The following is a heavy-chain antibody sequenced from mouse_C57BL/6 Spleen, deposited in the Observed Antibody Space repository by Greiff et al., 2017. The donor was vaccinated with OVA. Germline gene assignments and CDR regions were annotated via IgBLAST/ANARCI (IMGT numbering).Heavy chain of an antibody. Sequence: VKLMESGPGLVQPSQSLSITCPVSGFSLTSYGVHWVRQSPGQRLAWLGVLWRGGSTDYNAAFMSRLSIPTDTSKSQVFFKMNSRQADDTAIYYCAKNLDYSNYGYFDVGGTGTTVTVSS. J-gene: IGHJ1*03. CDR1: GFSLTSYG. CDR2: LWRGGST. CDR3: AKNLDYSNYGYFDV. V-gene: IGHV2-5*01. D-gene: IGHD2-5*01.